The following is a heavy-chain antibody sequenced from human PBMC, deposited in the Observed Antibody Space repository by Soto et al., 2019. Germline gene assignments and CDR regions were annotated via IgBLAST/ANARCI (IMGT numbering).Heavy chain of an antibody. J-gene: IGHJ4*02. CDR2: IDNDGIYT. V-gene: IGHV3-74*01. CDR3: GSVFEY. CDR1: GFTFTNYW. Sequence: GGSLRLSCAASGFTFTNYWMHWVRQGPEKGLVWVSRIDNDGIYTSYADSVKGRFTISRDNAKNTLYLEMNNLRAEDAAVYYCGSVFEYWGQGSLVTVSS.